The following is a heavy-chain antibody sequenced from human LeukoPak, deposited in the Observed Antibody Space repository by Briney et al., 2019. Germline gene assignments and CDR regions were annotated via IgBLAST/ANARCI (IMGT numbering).Heavy chain of an antibody. V-gene: IGHV3-21*01. CDR3: ARDCLVGFDY. CDR2: TSSSSSYI. J-gene: IGHJ4*02. D-gene: IGHD3-9*01. CDR1: GFTFSSYS. Sequence: PGGSLRLSCAASGFTFSSYSMNWVRQAPGKGLEWVSSTSSSSSYIYYAVSVKGRFTISRDNAKNSLYLQMNSLRAEDTAVYYCARDCLVGFDYWGQGTLVTVSS.